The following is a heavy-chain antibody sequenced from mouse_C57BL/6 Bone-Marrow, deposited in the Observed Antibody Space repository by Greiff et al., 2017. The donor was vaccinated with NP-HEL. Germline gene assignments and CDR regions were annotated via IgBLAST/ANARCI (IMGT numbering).Heavy chain of an antibody. CDR2: IYPGSGST. V-gene: IGHV1-55*01. CDR1: GYTFTSYW. J-gene: IGHJ4*01. Sequence: QVQLQQPGAELVKPGASVKMSCKASGYTFTSYWITWVKPRPGQGLEWIGDIYPGSGSTNYNEKFKSKATLTVDTSSSTAYMQLSSLTSEDSAVYYCARYGTTVVGYAMDYWGQGTSVTVSS. CDR3: ARYGTTVVGYAMDY. D-gene: IGHD1-1*01.